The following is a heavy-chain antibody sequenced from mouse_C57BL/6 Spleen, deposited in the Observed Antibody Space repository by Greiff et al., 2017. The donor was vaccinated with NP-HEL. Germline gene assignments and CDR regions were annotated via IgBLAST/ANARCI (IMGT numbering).Heavy chain of an antibody. J-gene: IGHJ2*01. V-gene: IGHV1-26*01. Sequence: EVQLQQSGPELVKPGASVKISCKASGYTFTDYCMNWVKQSHGKSLEWIGDINPNNGGTSYNQKFKGKATLTVDKSSSTAYMELRSLTSEDSAVYYCARWGFDYWGQGTTLTVSS. CDR1: GYTFTDYC. CDR3: ARWGFDY. CDR2: INPNNGGT.